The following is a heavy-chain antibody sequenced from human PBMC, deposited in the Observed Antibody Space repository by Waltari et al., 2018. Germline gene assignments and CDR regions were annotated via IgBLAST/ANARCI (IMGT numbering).Heavy chain of an antibody. Sequence: QVQLQESGPGLVKPSETLSLTCAVSGYSISSGYYWGWIRQPPGKGLEWIGSIYHSGRTYYNPSLKSRVTISVDTSKNQFSLKLSSVTAADTAVYYCARGGPVAGTIDYWGQGTLVTVSS. CDR3: ARGGPVAGTIDY. J-gene: IGHJ4*02. CDR1: GYSISSGYY. V-gene: IGHV4-38-2*01. CDR2: IYHSGRT. D-gene: IGHD6-19*01.